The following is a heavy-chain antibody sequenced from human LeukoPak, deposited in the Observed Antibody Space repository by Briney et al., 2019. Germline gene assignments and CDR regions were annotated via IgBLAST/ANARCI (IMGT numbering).Heavy chain of an antibody. CDR3: AKDWVLLWFGESKSHFDY. CDR1: GFTFSAYA. Sequence: GGSLRLSCAASGFTFSAYAMSWVRQAPGKGLEWVSIISGSGGRTDYADSVKGRFTISRGNSKNTLYLQMNSLRVEDTAVYYCAKDWVLLWFGESKSHFDYWGQGTLVTVSS. CDR2: ISGSGGRT. J-gene: IGHJ4*02. V-gene: IGHV3-23*01. D-gene: IGHD3-10*01.